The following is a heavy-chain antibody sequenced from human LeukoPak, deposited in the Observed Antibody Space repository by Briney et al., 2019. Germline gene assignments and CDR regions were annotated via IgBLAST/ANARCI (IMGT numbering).Heavy chain of an antibody. CDR3: ARLQYYYDSNGYYSLYYFDY. CDR2: IYYSGST. CDR1: GDSISSSSYY. J-gene: IGHJ4*02. D-gene: IGHD3-22*01. V-gene: IGHV4-39*01. Sequence: SETLSLTCTVSGDSISSSSYYWGSIRQPPGKGLEWIGNIYYSGSTYYNPSFRSRLTISLDTSKNQYSLTLSSVTAADTAVYYCARLQYYYDSNGYYSLYYFDYWGQGTVVAVSS.